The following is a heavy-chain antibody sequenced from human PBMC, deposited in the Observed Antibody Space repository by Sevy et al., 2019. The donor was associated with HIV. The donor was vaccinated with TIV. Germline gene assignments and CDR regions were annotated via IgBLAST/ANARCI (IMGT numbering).Heavy chain of an antibody. CDR2: VTPNSGAT. Sequence: ASVKVSCKASGYNFYIHWVRQAPGQGLEWMGRVTPNSGATSYAQKFQDRVAMTMDTSIKTAYMELSGLKSDDTAIYYCAGQSLGWYYWYDPWGQGTLVTVSS. CDR3: AGQSLGWYYWYDP. CDR1: GYNFY. D-gene: IGHD6-19*01. J-gene: IGHJ5*02. V-gene: IGHV1-2*06.